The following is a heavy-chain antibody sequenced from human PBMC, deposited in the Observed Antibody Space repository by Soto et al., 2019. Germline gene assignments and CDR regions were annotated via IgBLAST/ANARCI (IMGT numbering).Heavy chain of an antibody. CDR3: ARVACGGDCYAGYYYMDV. CDR2: IIPILGIA. J-gene: IGHJ6*03. Sequence: SVKVSCKASGGTFSSYTISWVRQAPGQGLEWMGRIIPILGIANYAQKFQGRVTITADKSTSTAYMELSSLRSEDTAVYYCARVACGGDCYAGYYYMDVWGKGTTVTVSS. CDR1: GGTFSSYT. V-gene: IGHV1-69*02. D-gene: IGHD2-21*01.